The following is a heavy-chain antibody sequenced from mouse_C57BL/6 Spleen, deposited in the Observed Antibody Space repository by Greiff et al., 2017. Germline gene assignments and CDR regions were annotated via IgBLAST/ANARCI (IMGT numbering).Heavy chain of an antibody. V-gene: IGHV1-61*01. J-gene: IGHJ4*01. CDR3: ARRKVYYYGSSYEAMDY. CDR1: GYTFTSYW. Sequence: QVHVKQPGAELVRPGSSVKLSCKASGYTFTSYWMDWVKQRPGQGLEWIGNIYPSDSETHYNQKFKDKATLTVDKSSSTAYMQLSSLTSEDSAVYYCARRKVYYYGSSYEAMDYWGQGTSVTVSS. CDR2: IYPSDSET. D-gene: IGHD1-1*01.